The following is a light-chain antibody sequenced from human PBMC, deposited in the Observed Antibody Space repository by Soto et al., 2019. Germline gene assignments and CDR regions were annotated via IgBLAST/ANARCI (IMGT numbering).Light chain of an antibody. CDR3: QQYGSSQIT. J-gene: IGKJ5*01. Sequence: TVMTQSPATLSVTPGERATHSCRASQSVYSSLAWYQQKPGQAPRLLIYGASTRATGIPARFSGSGSGTDFSLTISRLEPEDFAVYYCQQYGSSQITFGQGTRLEI. V-gene: IGKV3-20*01. CDR2: GAS. CDR1: QSVYSS.